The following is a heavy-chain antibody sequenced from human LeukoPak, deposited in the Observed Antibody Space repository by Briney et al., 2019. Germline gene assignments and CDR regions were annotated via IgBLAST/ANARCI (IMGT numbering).Heavy chain of an antibody. V-gene: IGHV1-2*02. Sequence: GASVKVSCKASGYTFTGYYMHWVRQAPGQGLEWMGWINHNSGGTNYAQKFQGRVTMTRDTSISTAYMELSRLRSDDTAVYYCARSKPYGSGSYKSAWFDPWGQGTLVTVSS. CDR3: ARSKPYGSGSYKSAWFDP. J-gene: IGHJ5*02. D-gene: IGHD3-10*01. CDR2: INHNSGGT. CDR1: GYTFTGYY.